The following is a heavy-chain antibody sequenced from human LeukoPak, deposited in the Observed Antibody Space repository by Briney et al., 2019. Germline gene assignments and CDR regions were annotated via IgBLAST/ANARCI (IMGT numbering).Heavy chain of an antibody. CDR1: GGAISSGGYY. Sequence: SETLSLTCTVSGGAISSGGYYWSWIRQHPGKGLEWIGYIYYSGTTYYNPSLKSRVTISVDTSKNQFSLKLSSVTAADTAVYYCARDPPVAQTRGFPDYWGQGTLVTVSS. D-gene: IGHD6-19*01. V-gene: IGHV4-31*03. CDR3: ARDPPVAQTRGFPDY. CDR2: IYYSGTT. J-gene: IGHJ4*02.